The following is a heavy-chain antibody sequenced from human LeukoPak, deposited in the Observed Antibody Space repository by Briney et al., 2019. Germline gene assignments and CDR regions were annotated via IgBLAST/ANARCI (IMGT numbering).Heavy chain of an antibody. Sequence: SVKLSCKASGFTFTSYAVHWVRQAPGQGLEWIAWIVGGSGNTGYAQKVQERFTITRDMSTSTAYMELNSLRSEDTAVYYCVSDRLSMVRGVFDYWGQGTLVTVSS. CDR2: IVGGSGNT. CDR3: VSDRLSMVRGVFDY. J-gene: IGHJ4*02. V-gene: IGHV1-58*01. D-gene: IGHD3-10*01. CDR1: GFTFTSYA.